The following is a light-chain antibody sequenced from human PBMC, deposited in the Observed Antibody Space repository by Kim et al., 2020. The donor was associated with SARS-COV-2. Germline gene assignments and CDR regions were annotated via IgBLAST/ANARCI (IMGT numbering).Light chain of an antibody. V-gene: IGLV2-14*03. CDR3: SSYRSSFTVL. CDR2: DVT. J-gene: IGLJ2*01. CDR1: SSDVGGYNY. Sequence: QSALTQPASVSGSPGQSITISCTGTSSDVGGYNYVAWYQQHPGKVPKLMIYDVTHRPSGVANRCSGSKSGNTASLTISGLQAEDEADYYCSSYRSSFTVLFGGGTKVTVL.